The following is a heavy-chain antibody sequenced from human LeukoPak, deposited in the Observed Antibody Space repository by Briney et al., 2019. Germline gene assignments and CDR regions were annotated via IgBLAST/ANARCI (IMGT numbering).Heavy chain of an antibody. CDR2: IAYSGDST. CDR3: AKDTLPTAMFSYVY. CDR1: GFTLSSHA. D-gene: IGHD2-2*01. Sequence: GGSLRLSCAASGFTLSSHAMTWVRQAPGKGLEWVSGIAYSGDSTYYAGSVKGRFTISRDNSRNTLYLQMNSLRAEDTAVYYCAKDTLPTAMFSYVYWGQGTLVTVSS. V-gene: IGHV3-23*01. J-gene: IGHJ4*02.